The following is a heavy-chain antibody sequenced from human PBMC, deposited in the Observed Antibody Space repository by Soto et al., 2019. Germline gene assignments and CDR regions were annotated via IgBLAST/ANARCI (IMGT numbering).Heavy chain of an antibody. V-gene: IGHV1-24*01. CDR1: GYTLTELS. J-gene: IGHJ4*02. Sequence: ASVKVSCKVSGYTLTELSMHWVRQAPGKGLEWMGGFDPEDGEPIYAQKFQPRVTTTEATSTDTAYMELSSLRSEDTAVYYCATDLAFGRVGYWGQGTLVTVSS. CDR2: FDPEDGEP. CDR3: ATDLAFGRVGY. D-gene: IGHD3-3*01.